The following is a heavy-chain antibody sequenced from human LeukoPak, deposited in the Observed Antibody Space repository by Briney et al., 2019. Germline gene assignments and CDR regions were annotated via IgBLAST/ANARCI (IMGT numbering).Heavy chain of an antibody. CDR2: IYDSGST. CDR3: ARIAVAEDYYFDY. D-gene: IGHD6-19*01. J-gene: IGHJ4*02. Sequence: SETLSLTCTVSGGSISSSSYYWGWIRQPSGKGLEWIGSIYDSGSTYYNPSLKSRVTISVDTSKNQFSLKLRSVTAADTAVYYCARIAVAEDYYFDYWGQGTLVTVSS. CDR1: GGSISSSSYY. V-gene: IGHV4-39*01.